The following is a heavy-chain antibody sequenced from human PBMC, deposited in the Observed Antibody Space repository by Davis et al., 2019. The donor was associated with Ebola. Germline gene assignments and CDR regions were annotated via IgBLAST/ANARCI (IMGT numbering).Heavy chain of an antibody. Sequence: GESLKISCRASAYRFDAYWIAWVRQMPGKGLEWMGIIYPGDSDTIISPSFQGQVNMSVDESISTAYLQWNSLKASDTAMYYCARHGVVVPSAIHYYYYGMDVWGQGTTVTVSS. J-gene: IGHJ6*02. V-gene: IGHV5-51*01. CDR2: IYPGDSDT. D-gene: IGHD2-2*02. CDR3: ARHGVVVPSAIHYYYYGMDV. CDR1: AYRFDAYW.